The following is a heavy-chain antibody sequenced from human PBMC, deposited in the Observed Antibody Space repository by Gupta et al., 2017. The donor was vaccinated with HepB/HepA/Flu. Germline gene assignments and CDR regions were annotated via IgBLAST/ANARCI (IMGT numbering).Heavy chain of an antibody. D-gene: IGHD1-26*01. J-gene: IGHJ4*02. CDR3: VRGKVGAHGVLDY. CDR2: LNPSGDTI. Sequence: QVQLVQSGAEVKKPGASVMVSCKASGFTFTRFFMHWVRQAPGQGLEWLGILNPSGDTITYAQRIEDRVTMTRDTSTSTVYMELSSLTSEDTAIYYCVRGKVGAHGVLDYWGQGIVVTVSS. V-gene: IGHV1-46*01. CDR1: GFTFTRFF.